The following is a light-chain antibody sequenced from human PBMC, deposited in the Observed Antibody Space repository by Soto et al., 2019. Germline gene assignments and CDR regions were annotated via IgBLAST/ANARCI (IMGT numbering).Light chain of an antibody. CDR2: GAS. CDR1: QSVSSN. J-gene: IGKJ1*01. V-gene: IGKV3-15*01. CDR3: QQYNNWWT. Sequence: EIVMTQSPATLSVSPGERATRSCRASQSVSSNLAWYQQKPGQAPRLLIYGASTRATGIPARFSGSGSGTEFTLTISSLQSEDFAVYYCQQYNNWWTFGQGTKVEIQ.